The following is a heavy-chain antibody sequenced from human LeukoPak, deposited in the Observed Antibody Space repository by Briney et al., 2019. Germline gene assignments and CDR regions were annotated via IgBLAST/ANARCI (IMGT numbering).Heavy chain of an antibody. J-gene: IGHJ4*02. CDR3: TRGSGYDYVWGTYRADY. D-gene: IGHD3-16*02. V-gene: IGHV3-64*01. Sequence: GGSLRLSCSASGFIFYSYAMHWVRQAPGRGLEYVAAITSSGSSTFHANSVKGRFTISRDNSKNTLYLQMGSLGPEDMAVYFCTRGSGYDYVWGTYRADYWGQGTLVTVSS. CDR1: GFIFYSYA. CDR2: ITSSGSST.